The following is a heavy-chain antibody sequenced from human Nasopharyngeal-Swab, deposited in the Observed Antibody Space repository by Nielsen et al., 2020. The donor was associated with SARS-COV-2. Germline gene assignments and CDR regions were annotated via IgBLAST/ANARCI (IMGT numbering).Heavy chain of an antibody. J-gene: IGHJ6*03. D-gene: IGHD2-2*01. Sequence: WIRQPPGKGLEWVAVILYDGSNKYYADSVKGRFTISRDNSKNTLYLQMNSLRAEDTAVYYCAKAHCSSTSCYHRGGPMDVWGKGTTVTVSS. CDR3: AKAHCSSTSCYHRGGPMDV. CDR2: ILYDGSNK. V-gene: IGHV3-30*18.